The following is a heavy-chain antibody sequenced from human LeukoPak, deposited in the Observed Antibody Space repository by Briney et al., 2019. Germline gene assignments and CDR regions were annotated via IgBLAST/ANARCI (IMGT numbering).Heavy chain of an antibody. J-gene: IGHJ3*02. D-gene: IGHD5-24*01. V-gene: IGHV4-39*07. CDR3: AREDAEQMDNSFDI. CDR1: GGSISSSAYY. CDR2: IYYSGNT. Sequence: KPSETLSLTCSVSGGSISSSAYYWGWIRQPPGQGLEWIGSIYYSGNTYYNPSLKSPVTISIDTSKNQFSLRLSSVTAADTAVYYCAREDAEQMDNSFDIWGQGTMVTVSS.